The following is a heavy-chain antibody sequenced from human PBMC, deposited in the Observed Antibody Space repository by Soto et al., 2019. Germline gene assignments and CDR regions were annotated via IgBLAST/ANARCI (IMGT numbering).Heavy chain of an antibody. CDR2: TNPSGGST. V-gene: IGHV1-46*01. CDR3: ARNRSPYYDFWSGSH. CDR1: GYTFTSYY. D-gene: IGHD3-3*01. J-gene: IGHJ4*02. Sequence: ASVKVSCKASGYTFTSYYMHWVRQAPGQGLEWMGITNPSGGSTSYAQKFQGRVTMTRDTSTSTVYMELSSLRSEDTAVYYCARNRSPYYDFWSGSHWGQGTLVTVSS.